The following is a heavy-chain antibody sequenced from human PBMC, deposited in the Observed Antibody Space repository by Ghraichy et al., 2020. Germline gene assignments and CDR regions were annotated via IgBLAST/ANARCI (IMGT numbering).Heavy chain of an antibody. D-gene: IGHD2-2*01. V-gene: IGHV4-34*12. Sequence: ESLNISCAVYGGSFSGYYWSWIRQPPGKGLEWIGEIFHSGSTNYNPSLKSRITISLDKSKNQFSLKMTSVTAADTAVYYCAREIDQLRYFDSWGQGTLVTVSS. CDR3: AREIDQLRYFDS. CDR1: GGSFSGYY. J-gene: IGHJ4*02. CDR2: IFHSGST.